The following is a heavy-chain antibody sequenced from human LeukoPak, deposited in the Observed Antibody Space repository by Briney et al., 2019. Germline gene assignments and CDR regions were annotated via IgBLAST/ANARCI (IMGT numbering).Heavy chain of an antibody. CDR2: IYGGGTT. Sequence: PGGSLRLSCAASGFTVSNIYMNWVRQAPGKGLEWVSVIYGGGTTFYADSVKGRFTISRDNLKNSLYLQLNSLRDEDTAVYYCARGAIGGAGGFESWGQGTLVTVSS. V-gene: IGHV3-66*01. CDR3: ARGAIGGAGGFES. J-gene: IGHJ4*02. D-gene: IGHD1-26*01. CDR1: GFTVSNIY.